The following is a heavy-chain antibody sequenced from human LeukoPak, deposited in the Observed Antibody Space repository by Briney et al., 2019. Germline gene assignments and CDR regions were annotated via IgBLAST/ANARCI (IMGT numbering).Heavy chain of an antibody. J-gene: IGHJ4*02. D-gene: IGHD3-22*01. Sequence: SETLSLTCTVSGCSFGSRNCFRGWIRQPPGKWLEWIGTIFYSGSTYYNPSLKSRVTMSVDTSKNQFSLRLTSVTAADTAVYYCARHAAYYYEDYWGRGTLVTVSS. CDR2: IFYSGST. V-gene: IGHV4-39*01. CDR3: ARHAAYYYEDY. CDR1: GCSFGSRNCF.